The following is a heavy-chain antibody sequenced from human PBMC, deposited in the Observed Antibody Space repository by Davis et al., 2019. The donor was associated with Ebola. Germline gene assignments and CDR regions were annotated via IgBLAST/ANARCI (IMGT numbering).Heavy chain of an antibody. CDR3: ARGEVRYCSSTSCYNYGMDV. Sequence: MPSETLSLTCAVYGGSFSGYYWSWIRQPPGKGLEWIGEINHSGSTNYNPSLKSRVTISVDTSKNQFPLKLSSVTAADTAVYYCARGEVRYCSSTSCYNYGMDVWGQGTTVTVSS. CDR1: GGSFSGYY. V-gene: IGHV4-34*01. J-gene: IGHJ6*02. D-gene: IGHD2-2*02. CDR2: INHSGST.